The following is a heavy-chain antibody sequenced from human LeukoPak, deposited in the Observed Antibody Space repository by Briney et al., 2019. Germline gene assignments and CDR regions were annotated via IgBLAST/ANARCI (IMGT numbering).Heavy chain of an antibody. Sequence: ASVRVSRKLSENRLTQLPMHWVRQAPGEGLEWVGGFRPENDVPIYAQKFQGRVAMTTDTSTDTAYMELRSLKSDDTAVCFCATLLDSFWSGHSVPPEDYWGQGTLVTVSS. CDR3: ATLLDSFWSGHSVPPEDY. CDR2: FRPENDVP. V-gene: IGHV1-24*01. CDR1: ENRLTQLP. D-gene: IGHD3/OR15-3a*01. J-gene: IGHJ4*02.